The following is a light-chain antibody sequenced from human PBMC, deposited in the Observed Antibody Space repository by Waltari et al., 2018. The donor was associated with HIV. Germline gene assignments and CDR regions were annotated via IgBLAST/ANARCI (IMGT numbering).Light chain of an antibody. J-gene: IGKJ3*01. Sequence: DIVLTQSPGTLSLSPGERATLSCSASQSVSSSYLAWYQQKPGQAPRLLIYGASSRATGIPDRFSGSGSGTDFTLTISRLEPEDFAVYYCQQYGSSFTFGPGTKVDIK. CDR2: GAS. CDR3: QQYGSSFT. CDR1: QSVSSSY. V-gene: IGKV3-20*01.